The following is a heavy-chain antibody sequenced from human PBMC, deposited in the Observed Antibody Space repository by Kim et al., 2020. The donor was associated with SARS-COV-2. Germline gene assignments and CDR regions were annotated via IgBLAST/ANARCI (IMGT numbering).Heavy chain of an antibody. J-gene: IGHJ4*02. D-gene: IGHD2-8*01. V-gene: IGHV3-23*01. CDR3: ARGWSMPDA. CDR1: GSMFSSFG. CDR2: INTGGGTT. Sequence: GGSLRLSCEASGSMFSSFGMSWVRQAPGKGLDWVASINTGGGTTYYADSVKGRFTISRDNSKNTLSLQMNSLRAEDTAVYYCARGWSMPDAWGQGTLVTVSS.